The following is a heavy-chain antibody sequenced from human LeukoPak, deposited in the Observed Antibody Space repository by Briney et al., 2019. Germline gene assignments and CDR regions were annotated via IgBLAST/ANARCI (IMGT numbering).Heavy chain of an antibody. Sequence: DSVKGRFTISRDDAKNSLYLQMNSLRAEDTAVYYCARVGPSYDYWGQGTLVTVSS. CDR3: ARVGPSYDY. V-gene: IGHV3-7*03. J-gene: IGHJ4*02. D-gene: IGHD3-10*01.